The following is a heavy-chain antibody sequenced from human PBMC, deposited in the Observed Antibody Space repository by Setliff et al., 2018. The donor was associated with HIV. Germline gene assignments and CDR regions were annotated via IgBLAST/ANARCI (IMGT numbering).Heavy chain of an antibody. CDR2: IYHSGTS. V-gene: IGHV4-39*07. D-gene: IGHD2-15*01. CDR1: GGSISSSSYY. Sequence: SETLSLTCTVSGGSISSSSYYWGWIRQPPGKGLEWIGSIYHSGTSYFNPSLKSRVTISVDTSKNQFSLTLISVTAADTAFYYCTREVAYLGQGMLVTVS. CDR3: TREVAY. J-gene: IGHJ4*02.